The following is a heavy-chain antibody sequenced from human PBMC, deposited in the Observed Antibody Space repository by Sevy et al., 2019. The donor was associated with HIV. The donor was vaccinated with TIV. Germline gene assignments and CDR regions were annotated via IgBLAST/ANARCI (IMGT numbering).Heavy chain of an antibody. D-gene: IGHD1-1*01. J-gene: IGHJ4*02. V-gene: IGHV3-7*01. CDR1: GFTFSSFW. Sequence: GGSLRLSCAASGFTFSSFWMHWVCQAPGKGLEWVANIKQDGSEKYYVHSVKGRFTISRDNAKNSLYLQMNSLRAEDTAVYYCAREIGGGNSFWGQGTLVTVSS. CDR3: AREIGGGNSF. CDR2: IKQDGSEK.